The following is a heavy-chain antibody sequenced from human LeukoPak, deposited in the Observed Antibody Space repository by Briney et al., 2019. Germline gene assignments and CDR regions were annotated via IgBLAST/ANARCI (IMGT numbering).Heavy chain of an antibody. J-gene: IGHJ5*02. CDR2: INHSGST. Sequence: SETLSLTCAVYGGSFSGYYWIWIRQPPGKGLEWIGEINHSGSTNYNPSLKSRVTISVDTSKNQFSLKLSSVTAADTAVYYCARRGLGRNWFAPWGQGTLVTVSS. CDR1: GGSFSGYY. V-gene: IGHV4-34*01. CDR3: ARRGLGRNWFAP. D-gene: IGHD3-10*01.